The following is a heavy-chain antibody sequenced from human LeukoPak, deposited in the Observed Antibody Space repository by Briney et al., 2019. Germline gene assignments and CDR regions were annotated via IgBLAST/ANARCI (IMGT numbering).Heavy chain of an antibody. CDR2: IKTSGST. CDR1: GFIVNSNY. Sequence: TGGSLRLSCAASGFIVNSNYMNWVRQAPGKGLEWVSVIKTSGSTHYADSVKGRFTISKHISKNTLYLEMTSLRPEDTAVYYCAREGDYGGNSIDLWGQGTLVIVSS. CDR3: AREGDYGGNSIDL. V-gene: IGHV3-53*04. J-gene: IGHJ5*02. D-gene: IGHD4-23*01.